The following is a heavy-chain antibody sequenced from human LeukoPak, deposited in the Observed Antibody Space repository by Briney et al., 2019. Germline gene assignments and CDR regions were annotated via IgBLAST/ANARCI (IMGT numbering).Heavy chain of an antibody. CDR3: AARNYYDSSGYGYFDY. CDR1: GFAFSSYG. D-gene: IGHD3-22*01. V-gene: IGHV3-30*03. CDR2: ISYDGSNK. Sequence: GGSLRLSCAASGFAFSSYGMHWVRQAPGKGLEWVAVISYDGSNKYYADSVKGRFTISRDNSKNTLYLQMNSLRAEDTAVYYCAARNYYDSSGYGYFDYWGQGTLVTVSS. J-gene: IGHJ4*02.